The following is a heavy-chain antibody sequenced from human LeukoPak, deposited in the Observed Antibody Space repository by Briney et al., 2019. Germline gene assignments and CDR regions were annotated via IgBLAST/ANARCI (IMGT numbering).Heavy chain of an antibody. CDR2: ISAYNGNT. CDR3: ARDQSSGWYGLGAFDI. J-gene: IGHJ3*02. CDR1: GYTFTSYG. D-gene: IGHD6-19*01. Sequence: ASVKVSCKASGYTFTSYGISWVRQAPGQGLEWMGWISAYNGNTNYAQKLQGRVTMTTDTSTSTAYMELRSLRSDDTAVYYCARDQSSGWYGLGAFDIWGQGTVVTVSS. V-gene: IGHV1-18*01.